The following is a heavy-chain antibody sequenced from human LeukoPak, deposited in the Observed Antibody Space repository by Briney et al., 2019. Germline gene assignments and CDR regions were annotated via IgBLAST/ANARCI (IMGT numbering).Heavy chain of an antibody. J-gene: IGHJ4*02. D-gene: IGHD2-15*01. V-gene: IGHV1-69*13. CDR3: AAQIELLGYCSGGSCYGFDY. CDR1: GYTFTSYG. CDR2: IIPIFGTA. Sequence: ASVKVSCKASGYTFTSYGISWVRQAPGQGLEWMGGIIPIFGTANYAQKFQGRVTITADESTSTAYMELSSLRSEDTAVYYCAAQIELLGYCSGGSCYGFDYWGQGTLVTVSS.